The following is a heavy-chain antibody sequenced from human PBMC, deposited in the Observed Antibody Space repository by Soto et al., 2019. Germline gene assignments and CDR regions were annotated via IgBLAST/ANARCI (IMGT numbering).Heavy chain of an antibody. CDR1: GHTLTELS. J-gene: IGHJ4*01. CDR2: FDPEDGET. D-gene: IGHD1-1*01. Sequence: QVQLLQAGAEVKKPGASVKVSCKVSGHTLTELSMHWVRQAPGRGLEWMGGFDPEDGETISAQKFQGRVTMTEDTSTDSTYMELTSLRSEDTAVYYCAAGGTRWLHSPFDYWGHGPLVTISS. CDR3: AAGGTRWLHSPFDY. V-gene: IGHV1-24*01.